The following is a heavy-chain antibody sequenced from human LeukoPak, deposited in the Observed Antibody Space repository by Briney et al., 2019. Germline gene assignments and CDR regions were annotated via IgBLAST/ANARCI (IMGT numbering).Heavy chain of an antibody. J-gene: IGHJ4*02. V-gene: IGHV1-2*04. CDR3: AREGWLYYDSSGYYFDY. Sequence: ASVKVSCKASGYTFTGYYMHWVRQAPGQGLEWMGWINPNSGGTNYAQKFQGWVTMTRDTSISTAYMELSRLRSDDTAVYYCAREGWLYYDSSGYYFDYWGQGTLVTVSS. CDR1: GYTFTGYY. D-gene: IGHD3-22*01. CDR2: INPNSGGT.